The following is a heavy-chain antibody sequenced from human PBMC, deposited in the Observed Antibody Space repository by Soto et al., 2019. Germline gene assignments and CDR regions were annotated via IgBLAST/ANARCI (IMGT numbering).Heavy chain of an antibody. V-gene: IGHV3-23*01. CDR3: AKLRYFDWSAYNWFEY. Sequence: EVQLLESGGGLVQPGGSLRLSCAASGFTFSSYAMTWVRQAPGKGLEWVSGISGSGATTSYADSVKSRFTVSRDNSKNTLYLQMNSLRVEDTAVYHCAKLRYFDWSAYNWFEYWGQGTPVTVSS. D-gene: IGHD3-9*01. CDR2: ISGSGATT. J-gene: IGHJ5*01. CDR1: GFTFSSYA.